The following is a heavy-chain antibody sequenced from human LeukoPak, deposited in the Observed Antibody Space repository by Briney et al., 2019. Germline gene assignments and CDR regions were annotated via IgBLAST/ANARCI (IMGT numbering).Heavy chain of an antibody. CDR2: ISGSGGST. Sequence: PGGSLRLSCAASGFTFSSYAMSWVRQAPGKGLEWVSAISGSGGSTYYADSVKGRFTISRDNSKNTLYLQMNSVRAEDTAVYYCARGRNILPGKYWYFDLWGRGTLVTVSS. D-gene: IGHD1-14*01. J-gene: IGHJ2*01. CDR1: GFTFSSYA. V-gene: IGHV3-23*01. CDR3: ARGRNILPGKYWYFDL.